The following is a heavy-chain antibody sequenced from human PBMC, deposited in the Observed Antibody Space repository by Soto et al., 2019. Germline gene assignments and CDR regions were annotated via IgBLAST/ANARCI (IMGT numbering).Heavy chain of an antibody. V-gene: IGHV3-7*01. CDR1: RFTFSGYW. CDR3: ARGARI. CDR2: IKEDGSEK. J-gene: IGHJ3*02. Sequence: EVQLVESGGDLVQPGGSLRLSCADSRFTFSGYWMYWVRQAPGKGLYWVANIKEDGSEKNYVDSVRGRFTISRDNAKNSLYLQMNSLRAENTAVYYCARGARIWGQGTMVTVS.